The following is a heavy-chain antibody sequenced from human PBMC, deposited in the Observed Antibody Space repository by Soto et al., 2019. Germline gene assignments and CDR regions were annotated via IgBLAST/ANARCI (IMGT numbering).Heavy chain of an antibody. J-gene: IGHJ6*02. CDR2: ISAYNGNT. D-gene: IGHD3-22*01. Sequence: ASVKVSCKASGYTFTSYGISWVRQAPGQGLEWMGWISAYNGNTNYAQKLQGRVTMTTDTSTSTAYMELRSLRSDDTAVYYCARDRALYYYDSSGYATDDYGMDVWGQGTTVTVSS. CDR3: ARDRALYYYDSSGYATDDYGMDV. CDR1: GYTFTSYG. V-gene: IGHV1-18*01.